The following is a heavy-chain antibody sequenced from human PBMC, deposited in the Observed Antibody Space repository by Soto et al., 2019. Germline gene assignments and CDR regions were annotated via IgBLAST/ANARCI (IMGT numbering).Heavy chain of an antibody. J-gene: IGHJ4*02. Sequence: GGSLRLSCAASGFTFSSHGMHWVRQAPGKGLEWVAIIWCSGSSTYYADSVKGRFTISRDNSKNTLYLQMNSLRAEDTAVYYCAKDLNGAHEGFWDYWGQGTLVTVSS. CDR3: AKDLNGAHEGFWDY. V-gene: IGHV3-33*06. D-gene: IGHD3-3*01. CDR1: GFTFSSHG. CDR2: IWCSGSST.